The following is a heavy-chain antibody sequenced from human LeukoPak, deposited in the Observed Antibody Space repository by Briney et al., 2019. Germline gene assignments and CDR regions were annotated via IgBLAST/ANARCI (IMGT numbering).Heavy chain of an antibody. CDR2: ISGSGGST. D-gene: IGHD6-19*01. V-gene: IGHV3-23*01. Sequence: GGSLRLSCAASGFTFSSYAMSWVRQAPGKGLEWVSAISGSGGSTYYADSVKGRFTISRDNSKNTLYLQMNSLRAEDTAVYYCATTRESSGTFDYWSQGTLVTVSS. CDR1: GFTFSSYA. J-gene: IGHJ4*02. CDR3: ATTRESSGTFDY.